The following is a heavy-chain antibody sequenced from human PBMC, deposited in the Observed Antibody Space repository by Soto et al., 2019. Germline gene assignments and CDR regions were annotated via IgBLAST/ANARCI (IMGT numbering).Heavy chain of an antibody. Sequence: PGGSLRLSCAASGFTFSSYAMHWVRQAPGKGLEYVSAISSNGGSTYYANSVKGRFTISRDYSKNTLYLQMGSLRAEDMAVYYCGRDLHSPYWSGGCCYQAADFWDQGTLVTVS. J-gene: IGHJ4*02. CDR1: GFTFSSYA. V-gene: IGHV3-64*01. D-gene: IGHD2-15*01. CDR2: ISSNGGST. CDR3: GRDLHSPYWSGGCCYQAADF.